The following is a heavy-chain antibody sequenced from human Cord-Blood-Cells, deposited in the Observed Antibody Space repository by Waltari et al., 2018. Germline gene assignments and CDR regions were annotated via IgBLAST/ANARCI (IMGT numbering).Heavy chain of an antibody. CDR3: ARTANWGYYYYYYMDV. Sequence: EVQLVESGGGLVQPGGSLRLSCAASGFTFSSYWMSWVRQAPGKGWEWVANIKKDGSEKYYVDSVKGRFTISRDNAKNALYLQMNSLRAEDTAVYYCARTANWGYYYYYYMDVWGKGTTVTVSS. CDR2: IKKDGSEK. V-gene: IGHV3-7*01. D-gene: IGHD7-27*01. J-gene: IGHJ6*03. CDR1: GFTFSSYW.